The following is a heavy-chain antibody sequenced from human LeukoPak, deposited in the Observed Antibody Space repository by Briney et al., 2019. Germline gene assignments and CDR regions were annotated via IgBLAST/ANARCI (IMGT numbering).Heavy chain of an antibody. Sequence: ASVKVSCRASGYTFTSYDINWVRQATGQGLEWMGWMNPNSGNTGYAQKFQGRLTMTRNTSISTAYMELSSLRSEDTAVYYCAREGGSGSYYPYFDYWGQGTPVTVSS. D-gene: IGHD3-10*01. V-gene: IGHV1-8*01. CDR1: GYTFTSYD. CDR2: MNPNSGNT. J-gene: IGHJ4*02. CDR3: AREGGSGSYYPYFDY.